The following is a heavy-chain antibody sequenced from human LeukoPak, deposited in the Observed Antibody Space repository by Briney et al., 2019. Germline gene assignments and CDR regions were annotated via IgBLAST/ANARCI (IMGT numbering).Heavy chain of an antibody. D-gene: IGHD7-27*01. J-gene: IGHJ4*02. V-gene: IGHV4-61*01. CDR1: GGXVSSGTYY. Sequence: SETLSLTCTVSGGXVSSGTYYWSWIRQPPGKGLEWIGYIYYSGSTNYNPSLKSRVTMSVDTSKNQFSLNLSSVTAADTAVYYCASGNWGSNWFSDYWGQGTLVTVSS. CDR2: IYYSGST. CDR3: ASGNWGSNWFSDY.